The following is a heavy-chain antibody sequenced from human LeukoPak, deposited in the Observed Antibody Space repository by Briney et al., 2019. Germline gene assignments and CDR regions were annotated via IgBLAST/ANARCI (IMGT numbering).Heavy chain of an antibody. V-gene: IGHV3-48*03. Sequence: GGSLRLSCAASGFTFSTYEMNWVRQAPGKGLEWVSYISSSGSTIYYADSVKGRFTISRDNAKNSLYLQMNSLRAEDTAVYYCVRDRWYSSGAFDYWGQGTMVTVPS. CDR2: ISSSGSTI. J-gene: IGHJ4*02. D-gene: IGHD6-19*01. CDR3: VRDRWYSSGAFDY. CDR1: GFTFSTYE.